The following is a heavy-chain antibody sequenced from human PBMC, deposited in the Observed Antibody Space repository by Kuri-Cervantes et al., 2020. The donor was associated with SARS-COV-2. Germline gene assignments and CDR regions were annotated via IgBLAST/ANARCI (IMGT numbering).Heavy chain of an antibody. V-gene: IGHV1-18*01. D-gene: IGHD2-2*01. CDR2: ISAYNGNT. CDR1: GYTFTSYG. CDR3: ARDPSLGVGYCSSTSCYYDYFDY. Sequence: ASVKVSCKASGYTFTSYGISWVRQAPGQGLEWMGWISAYNGNTNYAQKLQGRVTMTTDTSTSTAYMELRSLRSDDTAVYYCARDPSLGVGYCSSTSCYYDYFDYWGRGTLVTVSS. J-gene: IGHJ4*02.